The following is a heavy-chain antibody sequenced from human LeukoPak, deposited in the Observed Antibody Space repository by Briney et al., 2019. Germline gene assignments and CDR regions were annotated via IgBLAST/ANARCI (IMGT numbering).Heavy chain of an antibody. D-gene: IGHD1-7*01. CDR2: ISHDGINS. Sequence: GGSLRPSCAASGFTFSNHAMVWVRQAPGKGLEWVALISHDGINSYYTNSVKGRFTVSRDTSKNTLFLPMNSLRPEDTAVYFCARVAATTFYHFNYLDVWGKGTTVTVSS. J-gene: IGHJ6*04. V-gene: IGHV3-30*10. CDR3: ARVAATTFYHFNYLDV. CDR1: GFTFSNHA.